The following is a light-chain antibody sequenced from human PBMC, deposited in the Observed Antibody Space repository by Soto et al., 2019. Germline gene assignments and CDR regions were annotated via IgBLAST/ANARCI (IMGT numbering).Light chain of an antibody. V-gene: IGLV3-1*01. CDR2: QDR. Sequence: SPELTQPPSVSVSPGQTASITCSGDKLGDKYACWYQQRPGQSPVLVIYQDRKRPSGIPERFSGSNSGNTATLTISGTQAMDEADYYCQAWDSSTVVFGGGTQLTVL. J-gene: IGLJ2*01. CDR1: KLGDKY. CDR3: QAWDSSTVV.